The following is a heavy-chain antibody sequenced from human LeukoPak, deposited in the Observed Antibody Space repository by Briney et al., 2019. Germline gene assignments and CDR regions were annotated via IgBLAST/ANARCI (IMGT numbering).Heavy chain of an antibody. V-gene: IGHV2-5*02. D-gene: IGHD4/OR15-4a*01. Sequence: SGPTLVNPTQTLTLTCSFSGFSLTSGGEGVAWIRQPPGKAPEWLALIYWDDDKRLRPSLQNRLTVSKDTSKNQVVLSMTKMDPLDTGTYYCAHTRHGATPTRLDFWGQGILVVVS. CDR2: IYWDDDK. J-gene: IGHJ4*02. CDR1: GFSLTSGGEG. CDR3: AHTRHGATPTRLDF.